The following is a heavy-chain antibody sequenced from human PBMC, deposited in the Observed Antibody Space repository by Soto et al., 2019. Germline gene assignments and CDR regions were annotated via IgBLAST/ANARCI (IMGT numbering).Heavy chain of an antibody. CDR3: ARAEATQGPYGRLDV. J-gene: IGHJ6*02. CDR2: IDPSDSYT. D-gene: IGHD4-17*01. V-gene: IGHV5-10-1*01. Sequence: ESLKISCKGSGYSFTSYWISWVRQMPGKGLEWMGRIDPSDSYTNYSPSFQGHVTISADKSISTAYLQWSSLKASDTAMYYCARAEATQGPYGRLDVWGQGTTVTVSS. CDR1: GYSFTSYW.